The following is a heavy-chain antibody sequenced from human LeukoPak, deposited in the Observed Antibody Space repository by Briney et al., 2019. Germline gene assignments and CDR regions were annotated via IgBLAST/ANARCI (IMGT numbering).Heavy chain of an antibody. J-gene: IGHJ4*02. CDR3: ARGPTIDYYDSSGPYSAAGGYGIDY. CDR1: GYTFTSYD. CDR2: MNPNSGNT. D-gene: IGHD3-22*01. V-gene: IGHV1-8*01. Sequence: ASVKVSCKASGYTFTSYDINWVRQATGQGLEWMGWMNPNSGNTGYAQKFQGRVTMTRNTSISTAYMELSSLRSEDTAVYYCARGPTIDYYDSSGPYSAAGGYGIDYWGQGTLVTVSS.